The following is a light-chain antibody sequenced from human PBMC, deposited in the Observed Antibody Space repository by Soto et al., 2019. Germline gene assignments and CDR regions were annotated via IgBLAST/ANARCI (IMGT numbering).Light chain of an antibody. Sequence: DIQMTQSPSSLSASVGDRVTITCRASQSISSYLNWYQQKPGKAPKLLIYAAPSLQSGVPSRFSGSGSGTDFTLTISSLQPEDFATYYCQQSYSTPRLTFGGGTKADIK. CDR3: QQSYSTPRLT. J-gene: IGKJ4*01. CDR1: QSISSY. V-gene: IGKV1-39*01. CDR2: AAP.